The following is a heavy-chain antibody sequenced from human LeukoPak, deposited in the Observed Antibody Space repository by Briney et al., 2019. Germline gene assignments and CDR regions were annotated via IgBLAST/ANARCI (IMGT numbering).Heavy chain of an antibody. V-gene: IGHV4-61*02. CDR2: IYSSGTT. D-gene: IGHD7-27*01. CDR1: GAYISGGTYY. J-gene: IGHJ4*02. Sequence: SENLSLTCTVSGAYISGGTYYWSWIRQPAGKGLEWIGRIYSSGTTNYRPSLKSRVTISVDLSKNQFSLKLDSVTDADTAVYYCARGRHWGCFGSWGQGTLVTVSS. CDR3: ARGRHWGCFGS.